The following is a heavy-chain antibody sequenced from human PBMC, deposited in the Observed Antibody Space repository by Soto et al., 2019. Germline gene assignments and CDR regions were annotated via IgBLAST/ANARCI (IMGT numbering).Heavy chain of an antibody. D-gene: IGHD5-18*01. CDR2: ISADNGNT. CDR1: GYTFYSHS. V-gene: IGHV1-18*01. Sequence: QAQLVQSGAEVKKPGASVKVSCKASGYTFYSHSTSWVRQAPGQGLEWMGRISADNGNTNYAQKFRGRVTMTTDTSTSTVYMELRNLRSDDTAVYYCARCIQQDYYYGMDVWGQGTTVTVSS. J-gene: IGHJ6*02. CDR3: ARCIQQDYYYGMDV.